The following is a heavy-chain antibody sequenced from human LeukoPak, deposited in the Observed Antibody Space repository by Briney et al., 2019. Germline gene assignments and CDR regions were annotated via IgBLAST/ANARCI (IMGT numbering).Heavy chain of an antibody. V-gene: IGHV3-64D*06. CDR1: GFTFSKYA. CDR2: LSSNGGRR. Sequence: PGGSLRLSCSASGFTFSKYAMHWVRQAPGKGLEYVSALSSNGGRRFYADSAKGRFTISRDNSKNTLSLQMSSLRPDDAAVYYCVKPSYYDGSGYSPHFDYWGQGTLVTVSS. D-gene: IGHD3-22*01. J-gene: IGHJ4*02. CDR3: VKPSYYDGSGYSPHFDY.